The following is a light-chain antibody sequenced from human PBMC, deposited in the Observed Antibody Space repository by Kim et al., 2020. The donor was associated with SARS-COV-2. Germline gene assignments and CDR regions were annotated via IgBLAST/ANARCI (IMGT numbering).Light chain of an antibody. CDR3: QQYYSPSPRT. V-gene: IGKV1-5*01. Sequence: AVGDRVTITCRASPSVTSLLAWYQQKPGKAPKLLIYDASTLKSGVPSRFSGRGSGAEYTLTIRSLQPEDYATYYCQQYYSPSPRTFGQGTKVDIK. CDR1: PSVTSL. J-gene: IGKJ1*01. CDR2: DAS.